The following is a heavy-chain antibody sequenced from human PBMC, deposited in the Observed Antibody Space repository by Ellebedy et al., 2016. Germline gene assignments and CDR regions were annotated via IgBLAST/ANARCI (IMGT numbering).Heavy chain of an antibody. V-gene: IGHV1-69*13. CDR3: AREGYCSSTSCLYNWFDP. CDR2: IIPIFGTA. J-gene: IGHJ5*02. D-gene: IGHD2-2*01. CDR1: GGTFSSYA. Sequence: SVKVSXXASGGTFSSYAISWVRQAPGQGLEWMGGIIPIFGTANYAQKFQGRVTITADESTSTAYMELSSLRSEDTAVYYCAREGYCSSTSCLYNWFDPWGQGTLVTVSS.